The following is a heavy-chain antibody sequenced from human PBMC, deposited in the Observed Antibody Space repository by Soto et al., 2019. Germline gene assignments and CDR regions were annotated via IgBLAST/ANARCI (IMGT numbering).Heavy chain of an antibody. V-gene: IGHV3-21*01. CDR2: ISSSSSYI. CDR3: ARFNEWLRSYDAFDI. CDR1: GFTFSSYS. Sequence: GESLKISCAASGFTFSSYSMNWVRQAPGKGLEWVSSISSSSSYIYYADSVKGRFTISRDNAKNSLYLQMNSLRAEDTAVYYCARFNEWLRSYDAFDIWGQGTMVTVSS. J-gene: IGHJ3*02. D-gene: IGHD5-12*01.